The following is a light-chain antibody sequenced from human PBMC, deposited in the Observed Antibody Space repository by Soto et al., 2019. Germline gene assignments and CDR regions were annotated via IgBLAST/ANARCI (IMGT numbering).Light chain of an antibody. CDR2: LGS. V-gene: IGKV2-28*01. Sequence: DLVMTQSPLSLPVTPGEPASISCRSSQSLVHSNGYNYLDWYLQKPGQSPQLLIYLGSNRASGVPDRVSGSGSGTDFTLKISRVEAEDVGVYYCMQALQTPTFGQGTRLEMK. CDR3: MQALQTPT. CDR1: QSLVHSNGYNY. J-gene: IGKJ5*01.